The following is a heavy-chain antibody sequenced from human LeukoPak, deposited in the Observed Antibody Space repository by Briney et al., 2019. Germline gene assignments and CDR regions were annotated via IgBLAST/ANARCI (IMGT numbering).Heavy chain of an antibody. V-gene: IGHV4-59*08. Sequence: ASETLSLTCTVSGGSISSYYWSWIRQPPGKGLEWIGYIYYSGSTNYNPSLKSRVTISVDTPKNQFSLKLSSVTAADTAVYYCARFASNPYYFDYRGQGTLVTVSS. CDR2: IYYSGST. CDR3: ARFASNPYYFDY. J-gene: IGHJ4*02. CDR1: GGSISSYY.